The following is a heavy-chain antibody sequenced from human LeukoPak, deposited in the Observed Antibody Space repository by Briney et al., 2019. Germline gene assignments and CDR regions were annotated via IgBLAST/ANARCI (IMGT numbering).Heavy chain of an antibody. CDR1: GYTFTSYD. Sequence: GASVKVSCKASGYTFTSYDINWVRQAPGQGLEWMGWINPNSGGTNYAQKFQGRVTMTRDTSISTAYMELSRLRSDDTAVYYCARVYYYDSSGYLTFFDYWGQGTLVTVSS. J-gene: IGHJ4*02. D-gene: IGHD3-22*01. CDR3: ARVYYYDSSGYLTFFDY. V-gene: IGHV1-2*02. CDR2: INPNSGGT.